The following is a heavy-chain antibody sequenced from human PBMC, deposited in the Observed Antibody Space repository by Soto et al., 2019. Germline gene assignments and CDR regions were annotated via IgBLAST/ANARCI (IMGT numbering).Heavy chain of an antibody. CDR3: ARETDYDILTGWSVSYYYYYMDV. J-gene: IGHJ6*03. Sequence: GGSLRLSCAASGFTFSSYAMSWVRQAPGKGLEWVSNIKQDGSKKYYVDSVKGRFTISRDNAKNSLYLQMNSLRAEDTAVYYCARETDYDILTGWSVSYYYYYMDVWGKGTTVTVSS. CDR2: IKQDGSKK. V-gene: IGHV3-7*01. CDR1: GFTFSSYA. D-gene: IGHD3-9*01.